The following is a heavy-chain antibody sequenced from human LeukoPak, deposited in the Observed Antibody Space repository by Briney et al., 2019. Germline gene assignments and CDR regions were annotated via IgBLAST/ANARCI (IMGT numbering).Heavy chain of an antibody. D-gene: IGHD5-18*01. CDR3: ARDLAGFGGYSYGMVDY. CDR1: GDSVSSNSAA. V-gene: IGHV6-1*01. Sequence: SQTLSLTCAISGDSVSSNSAAWNWIRQSPSRGLERLGRTYYRSEWHNDYAVSVKNRIIISPDTSKNQFSLQLKSVTPEETAVYYCARDLAGFGGYSYGMVDYWGQGTLVTVSS. CDR2: TYYRSEWHN. J-gene: IGHJ4*02.